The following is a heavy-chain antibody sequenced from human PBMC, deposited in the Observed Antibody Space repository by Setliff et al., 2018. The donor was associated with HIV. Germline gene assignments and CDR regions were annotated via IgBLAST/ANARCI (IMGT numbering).Heavy chain of an antibody. CDR3: ARDNSYYYGSGSHYWYGMDV. CDR2: IYTSGST. D-gene: IGHD3-10*01. Sequence: SETLSLTCTVPGGSISSGSYYWSWIRQPAGKGLEWIGRIYTSGSTNYNPSLKSRVTISVDTSKNQFSLKLSSVTAADTAVYYCARDNSYYYGSGSHYWYGMDVWGQGTTVTAPQ. V-gene: IGHV4-61*02. J-gene: IGHJ6*01. CDR1: GGSISSGSYY.